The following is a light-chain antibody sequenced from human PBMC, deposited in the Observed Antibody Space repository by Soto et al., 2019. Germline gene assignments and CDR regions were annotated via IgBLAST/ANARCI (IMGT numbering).Light chain of an antibody. CDR3: QQYDTYWT. CDR1: QSIGSW. Sequence: DIQMTQSPSTLSASVGDRVTITCRASQSIGSWLAWYQQKPGKAPKFLIYKASNLESGVPSRFSGSGSGTEFTLTISSLQPDDFATYYCQQYDTYWTFGQGTKVEIK. CDR2: KAS. J-gene: IGKJ1*01. V-gene: IGKV1-5*03.